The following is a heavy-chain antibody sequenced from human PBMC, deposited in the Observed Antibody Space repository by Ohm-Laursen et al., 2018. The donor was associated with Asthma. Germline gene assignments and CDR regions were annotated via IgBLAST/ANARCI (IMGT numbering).Heavy chain of an antibody. V-gene: IGHV3-30-3*01. CDR1: GFTFSSYA. CDR2: ISYDGSNK. D-gene: IGHD4-11*01. J-gene: IGHJ6*02. Sequence: SLRLSCAAFGFTFSSYAMHWVRQAPGKGLEWVAVISYDGSNKYYADSVKGRFTISRDNSKNTLYLQMNSLRAEDTAVYYCARDQGTVTTVGYYYYGMDVWGQGTTVTVSS. CDR3: ARDQGTVTTVGYYYYGMDV.